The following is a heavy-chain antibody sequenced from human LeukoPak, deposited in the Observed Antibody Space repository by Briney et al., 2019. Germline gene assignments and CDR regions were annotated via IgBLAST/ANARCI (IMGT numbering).Heavy chain of an antibody. CDR2: IIPILGIA. J-gene: IGHJ6*03. CDR1: GGTFSSYT. V-gene: IGHV1-69*02. D-gene: IGHD3-10*01. Sequence: SVKVSCKSSGGTFSSYTISWVRQAPGQGLEWMGRIIPILGIANYAQKFQGRVTITADKSTSTAYMELSSLRSEDTAVYYCASSGSGSQYYMDVWGKGTTVTVSS. CDR3: ASSGSGSQYYMDV.